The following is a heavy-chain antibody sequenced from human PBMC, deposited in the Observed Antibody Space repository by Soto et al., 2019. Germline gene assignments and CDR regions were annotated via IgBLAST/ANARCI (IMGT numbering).Heavy chain of an antibody. CDR1: GFTFSTFS. D-gene: IGHD6-19*01. Sequence: GGSLRLSCAASGFTFSTFSMNWVRQAPGKGLEWVSYISSSSSALYYADSVKGRFTISRDNAKNSLYLQMNSLRDEDTAVYYCARLRSSGWYFDYCGQGPLVTVYS. J-gene: IGHJ4*02. V-gene: IGHV3-48*02. CDR3: ARLRSSGWYFDY. CDR2: ISSSSSAL.